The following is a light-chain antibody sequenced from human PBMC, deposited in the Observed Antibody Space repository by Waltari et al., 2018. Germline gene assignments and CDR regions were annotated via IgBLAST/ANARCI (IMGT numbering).Light chain of an antibody. CDR1: QSVSTN. CDR3: QQYDNWPPWT. V-gene: IGKV3-15*01. J-gene: IGKJ1*01. Sequence: VMTQSPATLSLSPGERATLSCRASQSVSTNLAWYQQKPGQAPRLLIYATSTRATGIPARFRGSGSATEFTLTISGLQSEDFAVYYCQQYDNWPPWTFGQGTKVEIK. CDR2: ATS.